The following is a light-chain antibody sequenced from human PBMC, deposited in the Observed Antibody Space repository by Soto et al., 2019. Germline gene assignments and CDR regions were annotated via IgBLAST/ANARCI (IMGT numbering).Light chain of an antibody. CDR2: GAS. Sequence: EIVLTQSPGTLSLSPGERATLSCRASQSVGSNYLAWYQQTPGQAPRLLIHGASTRATGIPDRFSGSGSGTDCTLTLSRLESEDSAVYYCHQYASSPLTFGQGTRLEIK. V-gene: IGKV3-20*01. CDR3: HQYASSPLT. J-gene: IGKJ5*01. CDR1: QSVGSNY.